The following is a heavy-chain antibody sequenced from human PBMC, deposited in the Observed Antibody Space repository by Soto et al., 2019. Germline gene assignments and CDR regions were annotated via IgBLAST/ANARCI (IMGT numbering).Heavy chain of an antibody. Sequence: ASVKVSCKASGYTFNSYDINWVRQATGQGLEWMGWMNPNSGNTGYAQKFQGRVTMTRNTSISTAYMELSSLRSEDTAVYYCARGARITIFGVVIRDYYYYYMDVWRKGTTVTVSS. CDR2: MNPNSGNT. CDR1: GYTFNSYD. J-gene: IGHJ6*03. V-gene: IGHV1-8*01. CDR3: ARGARITIFGVVIRDYYYYYMDV. D-gene: IGHD3-3*01.